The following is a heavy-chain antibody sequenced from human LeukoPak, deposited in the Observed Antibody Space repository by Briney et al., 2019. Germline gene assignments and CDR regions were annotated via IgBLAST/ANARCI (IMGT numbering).Heavy chain of an antibody. J-gene: IGHJ4*02. CDR2: INPHNGNT. Sequence: ASVKVSCKASGGTFSSYAISWVRQAPGQGLEWMGWINPHNGNTKYAQKLQGRVTMTTETSTSTAYMELRSLRSDGTALYYCATTYCSDGSCYWFSLDYWGQGTLVTVSS. CDR1: GGTFSSYA. D-gene: IGHD2-15*01. V-gene: IGHV1-18*01. CDR3: ATTYCSDGSCYWFSLDY.